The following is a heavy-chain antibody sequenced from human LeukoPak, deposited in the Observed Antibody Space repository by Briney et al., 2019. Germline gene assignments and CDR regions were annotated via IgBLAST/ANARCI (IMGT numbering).Heavy chain of an antibody. J-gene: IGHJ4*02. D-gene: IGHD1-26*01. CDR1: GYTFTSYD. V-gene: IGHV1-8*03. CDR2: MNPNSGNT. CDR3: ARGLLWELLPDGFDY. Sequence: ASVKVSCKASGYTFTSYDINWVRQATGQGLEWMGWMNPNSGNTGYAQKFQGRVTITRNTSISTAYMELSSLGSEDTAVYYCARGLLWELLPDGFDYWGQGTLVTVSS.